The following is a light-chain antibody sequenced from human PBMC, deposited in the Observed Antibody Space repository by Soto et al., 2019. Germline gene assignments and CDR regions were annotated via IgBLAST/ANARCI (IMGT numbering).Light chain of an antibody. V-gene: IGKV1-27*01. CDR1: QGIYNY. J-gene: IGKJ2*01. Sequence: DIQMTQSPSSLSASVGDRVTITCRASQGIYNYLAWYQQKPGKVPKLLIFAASILHSGVTSRFSGSGSGTDFTLTISSLQPEDGATYYCQKHNGAPFTFGQGTKLEIK. CDR2: AAS. CDR3: QKHNGAPFT.